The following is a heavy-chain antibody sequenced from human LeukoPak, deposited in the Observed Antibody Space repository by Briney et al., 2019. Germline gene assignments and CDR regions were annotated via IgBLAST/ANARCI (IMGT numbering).Heavy chain of an antibody. CDR3: ARGSYYYFDQ. J-gene: IGHJ4*02. CDR1: GFTVSSNY. Sequence: PGGSLRLSCAASGFTVSSNYMSWVRQAPGKGLEWVSVIYSGGSTYYADSVKGRFTISRDNAKNTLYLQMNSLSTEDTAVYYCARGSYYYFDQWGQGTPVTVSS. D-gene: IGHD1-26*01. CDR2: IYSGGST. V-gene: IGHV3-66*01.